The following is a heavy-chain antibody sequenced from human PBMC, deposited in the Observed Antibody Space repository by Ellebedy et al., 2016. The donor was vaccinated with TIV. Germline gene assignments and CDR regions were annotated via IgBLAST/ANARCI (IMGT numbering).Heavy chain of an antibody. V-gene: IGHV4-39*07. J-gene: IGHJ6*02. Sequence: MPSETLSLTCTVSGGSISSSSYYWGWIRQPPGKGLEWIGSIYYSGSTYYNPSLKSRVTISVDTSKNQFSLKLSSVTAADTAVYYCARDGLWYYYDTGGPTRNYFGMDVWGQGTTVTVSS. CDR3: ARDGLWYYYDTGGPTRNYFGMDV. D-gene: IGHD3-22*01. CDR2: IYYSGST. CDR1: GGSISSSSYY.